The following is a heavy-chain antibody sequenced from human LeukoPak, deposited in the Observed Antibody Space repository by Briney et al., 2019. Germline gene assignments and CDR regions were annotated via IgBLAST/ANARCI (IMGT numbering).Heavy chain of an antibody. CDR3: ARLWRGAVDY. CDR2: IYPDDSNT. D-gene: IGHD3-10*01. J-gene: IGHJ4*02. V-gene: IGHV5-51*01. CDR1: GNNFTTSW. Sequence: GESLKISCKGSGNNFTTSWIGWVRQMPGKGLEWMGIIYPDDSNTRYSPSFQGQVTISADKSISTAYLQWSSLKASDTAMYYCARLWRGAVDYWGQGTLVTVSS.